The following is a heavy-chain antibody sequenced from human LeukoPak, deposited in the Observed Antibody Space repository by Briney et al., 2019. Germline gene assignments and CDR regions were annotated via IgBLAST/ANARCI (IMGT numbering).Heavy chain of an antibody. CDR3: ARDNTALFDY. J-gene: IGHJ4*02. CDR2: IKFDGSEK. Sequence: GGSLRPSCAASGFTSDDSWISWVRQAPGKGLEWVANIKFDGSEKYYVESVKGRFTISRDNAENSVYLQMNSLRDEDTAVYYCARDNTALFDYWGQGTLVTVSS. CDR1: GFTSDDSW. V-gene: IGHV3-7*01.